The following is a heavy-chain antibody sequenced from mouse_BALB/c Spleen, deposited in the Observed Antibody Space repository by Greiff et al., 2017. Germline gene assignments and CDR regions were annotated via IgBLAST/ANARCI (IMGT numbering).Heavy chain of an antibody. J-gene: IGHJ3*01. D-gene: IGHD1-1*01. CDR1: GFNIKDYY. CDR2: IDPENGNT. V-gene: IGHV14-1*02. CDR3: ALYYYGSSALAY. Sequence: VQLQQSGAELVRPGALVKLSCKASGFNIKDYYMHWVKQRPEQGLEWIGWIDPENGNTIYDPKFQGKASITADTSSNTAYLQLSSLTSEDTAVYYCALYYYGSSALAYWGQGTLVTVSA.